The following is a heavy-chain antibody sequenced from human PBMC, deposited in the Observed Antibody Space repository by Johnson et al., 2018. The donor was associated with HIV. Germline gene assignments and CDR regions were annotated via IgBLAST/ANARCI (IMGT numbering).Heavy chain of an antibody. J-gene: IGHJ3*02. CDR2: ITSNGGST. CDR1: GFTFSSYA. CDR3: AREGAWSLRAAAGRGAFDI. Sequence: VLLVESGGGLVQPGGSLRLSCAASGFTFSSYAMHWVRQAPGQGLEYVSAITSNGGSTYYAQSVKGRFTISRDNSKNTLYLQMGSLRAEDMAVYYCAREGAWSLRAAAGRGAFDIWGQGTMVTVSS. D-gene: IGHD6-13*01. V-gene: IGHV3-64*01.